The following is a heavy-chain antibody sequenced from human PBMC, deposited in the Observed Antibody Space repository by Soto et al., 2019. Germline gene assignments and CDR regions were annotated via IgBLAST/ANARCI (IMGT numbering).Heavy chain of an antibody. CDR1: GGTIRNLD. CDR3: ARVPEYYDSSGFYFDY. Sequence: PSEILSLTNTVFGGTIRNLDGSWIRKPPGKGLEWIGYIYYSGSTNYNPSLKSRVTISVDTSKNQFSLKLSSVTAADTAVYYCARVPEYYDSSGFYFDYWGQGTLVTVSS. V-gene: IGHV4-59*11. D-gene: IGHD3-22*01. CDR2: IYYSGST. J-gene: IGHJ4*02.